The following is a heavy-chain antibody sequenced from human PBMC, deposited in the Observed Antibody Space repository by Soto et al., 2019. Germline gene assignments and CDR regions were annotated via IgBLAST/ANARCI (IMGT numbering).Heavy chain of an antibody. D-gene: IGHD1-1*01. V-gene: IGHV3-74*01. CDR2: INTDGTTT. Sequence: EVQLMESGGNLVQPGGSLTLSCAASGFRFSDYWMHWVRQVPGKGLVWVSRINTDGTTTSYERSVRGRFTISRDNANNTVFLQMNSLRADDTALYYCVRENEADYHSAMDVWGQGTPVTVSS. CDR3: VRENEADYHSAMDV. CDR1: GFRFSDYW. J-gene: IGHJ6*02.